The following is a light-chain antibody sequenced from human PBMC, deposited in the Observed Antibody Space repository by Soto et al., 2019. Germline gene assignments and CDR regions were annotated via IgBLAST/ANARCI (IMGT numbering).Light chain of an antibody. J-gene: IGKJ1*01. V-gene: IGKV3-20*01. CDR2: STS. CDR1: QSISSTY. CDR3: HHTGT. Sequence: IVVTQSPATLSVSPGETAALSCRASQSISSTYLAWYQLKPGQAPRLLIFSTSNRATGIPDRFSGSGSGTGFTLTISSLEPEDFAVYYCHHTGTFGQGTKVDNK.